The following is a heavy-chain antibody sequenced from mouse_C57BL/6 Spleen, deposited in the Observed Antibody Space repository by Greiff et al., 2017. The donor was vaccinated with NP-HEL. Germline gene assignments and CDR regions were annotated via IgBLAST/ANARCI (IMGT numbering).Heavy chain of an antibody. CDR1: GFTFTDYY. CDR2: LRNKANGYTT. Sequence: EVQLVESGGGLVQPGGSLSLSCAASGFTFTDYYMSWVRQPPGKALEWLGFLRNKANGYTTEYSASVKGRFTISRDNSQSILYLQMNALRAEDSATYYCARYTTVVFDYWGQGTTLTVSS. V-gene: IGHV7-3*01. D-gene: IGHD1-1*01. CDR3: ARYTTVVFDY. J-gene: IGHJ2*01.